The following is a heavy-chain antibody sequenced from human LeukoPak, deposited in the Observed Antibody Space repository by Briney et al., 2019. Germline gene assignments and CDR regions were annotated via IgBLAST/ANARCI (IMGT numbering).Heavy chain of an antibody. CDR1: GYTFTSYY. J-gene: IGHJ4*02. CDR3: ARGLSQYYFDY. CDR2: INPSGGST. V-gene: IGHV1-46*01. Sequence: ASVKVSCKASGYTFTSYYMHWVRQAPGQGLEWMGIINPSGGSTSYAQKFQGRVTMTRDMSTSAVFMELSSLRSEDTAVYYCARGLSQYYFDYWGQGTLVTVSS.